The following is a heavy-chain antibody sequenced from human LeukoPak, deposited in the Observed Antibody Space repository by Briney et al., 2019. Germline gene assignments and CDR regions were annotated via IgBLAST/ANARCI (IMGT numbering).Heavy chain of an antibody. V-gene: IGHV3-9*01. CDR1: GFTFDDYA. CDR2: ISWNSGSI. J-gene: IGHJ4*02. CDR3: ALIAVAGREGY. D-gene: IGHD6-19*01. Sequence: GGSLRLSCAASGFTFDDYAMHWVRQAPGKGLEWVSGISWNSGSIGYADSVKGRFTISRDNAKNSLYLQMNSLRAEDTALYYCALIAVAGREGYWGQGTLVTVSS.